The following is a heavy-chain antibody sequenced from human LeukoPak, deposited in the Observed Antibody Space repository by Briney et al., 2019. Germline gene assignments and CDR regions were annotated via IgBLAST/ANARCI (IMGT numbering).Heavy chain of an antibody. V-gene: IGHV4-4*07. CDR3: ASARTTVFMDV. CDR2: IYTSGST. Sequence: PSETLSLTCTVSGGSISSCYWGWIRQPAGKGLEWIGRIYTSGSTNYNPSLKSRVTMSVDTSKNQFSLTLSSVTAADTAVYYCASARTTVFMDVWGKGTTVTVSS. CDR1: GGSISSCY. D-gene: IGHD2-2*01. J-gene: IGHJ6*04.